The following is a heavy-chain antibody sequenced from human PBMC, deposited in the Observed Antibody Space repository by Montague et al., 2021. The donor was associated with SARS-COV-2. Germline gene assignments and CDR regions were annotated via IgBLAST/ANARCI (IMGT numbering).Heavy chain of an antibody. V-gene: IGHV4-39*07. CDR1: GGSIKSSSYY. CDR3: VYGGDY. CDR2: IFYSGTT. J-gene: IGHJ4*02. D-gene: IGHD4-23*01. Sequence: SETLSLTCTVSGGSIKSSSYYWGWIRQPPGKGLEWIGSIFYSGTTYFHPSLRSRVTISLDTSKNQFSLKLSSVTAPDTAVYYCVYGGDYWGQGTLVTVSS.